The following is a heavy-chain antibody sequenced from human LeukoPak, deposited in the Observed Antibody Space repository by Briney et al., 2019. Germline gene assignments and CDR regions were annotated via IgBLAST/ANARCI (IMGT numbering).Heavy chain of an antibody. CDR2: INTKTGNP. V-gene: IGHV7-4-1*01. CDR1: GYSFTHYP. D-gene: IGHD2-2*01. CDR3: ATQGGGYCRTFSCYDF. J-gene: IGHJ4*02. Sequence: ASVKVSCKASGYSFTHYPMSWVRQAPGLGLEWMGRINTKTGNPTSAQDFTGRFVFSSDSSVSTAFLQIDSLKADDTAVYYCATQGGGYCRTFSCYDFWGQGTLVTVSS.